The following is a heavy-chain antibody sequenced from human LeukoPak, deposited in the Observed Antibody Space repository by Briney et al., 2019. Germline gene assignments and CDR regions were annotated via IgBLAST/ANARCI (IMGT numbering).Heavy chain of an antibody. Sequence: GASVKVSCKASGGTFSSYAISWVRQAPGQGLEWMGLINPGGDNTDYAQNFQGRVTMTRYTSTSTVYMGLSSLRSEDTAVYYCARIRDGYNDAYDIWGQRTMVTVSS. J-gene: IGHJ3*02. CDR3: ARIRDGYNDAYDI. V-gene: IGHV1-46*01. D-gene: IGHD5-24*01. CDR2: INPGGDNT. CDR1: GGTFSSYA.